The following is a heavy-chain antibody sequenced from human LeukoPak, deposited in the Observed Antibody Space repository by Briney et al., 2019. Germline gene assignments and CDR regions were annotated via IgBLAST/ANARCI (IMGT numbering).Heavy chain of an antibody. Sequence: GGSLRLSSAASRLTVSNNYMSWVRPAPEKGLGWVAIIYSGGSTYYPDSVNGRFTLSRDSSKNTLYLQMNSLRAGDTAVYYCARVIVGDVYDAFDIWGLGTLVTVSS. CDR1: RLTVSNNY. J-gene: IGHJ3*02. V-gene: IGHV3-66*01. D-gene: IGHD1-26*01. CDR2: IYSGGST. CDR3: ARVIVGDVYDAFDI.